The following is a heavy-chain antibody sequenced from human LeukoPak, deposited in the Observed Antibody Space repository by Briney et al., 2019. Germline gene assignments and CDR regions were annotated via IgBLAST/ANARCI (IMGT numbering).Heavy chain of an antibody. Sequence: GGSLRLSCAASGFTFSSYGVHWVRQAPGKGLEWVAVISYDGSNKYYADSVKGRFTISRDNSKNTLYLQMNSLRAEDTAVYYCAKEEWFWTFDYWGQGTLVTVSS. CDR1: GFTFSSYG. CDR3: AKEEWFWTFDY. J-gene: IGHJ4*02. D-gene: IGHD3/OR15-3a*01. CDR2: ISYDGSNK. V-gene: IGHV3-30*18.